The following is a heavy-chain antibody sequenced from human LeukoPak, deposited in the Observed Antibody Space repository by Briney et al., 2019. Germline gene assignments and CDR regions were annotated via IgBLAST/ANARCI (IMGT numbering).Heavy chain of an antibody. D-gene: IGHD3-22*01. CDR1: GFTFSSYT. V-gene: IGHV3-23*01. J-gene: IGHJ4*02. CDR2: LSGSGGTT. Sequence: GGSLRLSCAASGFTFSSYTMNWVRQAPGKGLEWVSTLSGSGGTTYYADSVKGRFTISTDNSKNTLYLQMNSLTAEDTAIYHCARGGGTYDSSGPLGHWGQGTLVTVSS. CDR3: ARGGGTYDSSGPLGH.